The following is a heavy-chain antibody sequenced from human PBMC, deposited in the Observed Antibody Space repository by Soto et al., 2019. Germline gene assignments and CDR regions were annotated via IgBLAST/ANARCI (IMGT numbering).Heavy chain of an antibody. CDR3: ARGSYDAFDI. Sequence: GGSLRLSCAASGFTFSNYNMNWVRQAAGKGLEWVSYISGSSSTIYYADSVKGRFTISRDNAKNTLYLQMNSLRAEDTAVYYCARGSYDAFDIWGQGTMVTVSS. CDR2: ISGSSSTI. V-gene: IGHV3-48*01. J-gene: IGHJ3*02. CDR1: GFTFSNYN.